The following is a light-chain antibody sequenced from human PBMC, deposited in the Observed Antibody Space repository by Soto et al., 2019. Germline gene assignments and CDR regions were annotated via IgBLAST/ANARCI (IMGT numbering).Light chain of an antibody. Sequence: EIVLTQSPGTLSLSPGERATLSCRASQSVNSNHLAWYQQRPGQAPRLLIYGASSSATGIPDRFSGSGSGTDFTLTISRLEPEDFAVFYCQQYGSSLVTFGQGTRLEIK. CDR2: GAS. CDR1: QSVNSNH. V-gene: IGKV3-20*01. J-gene: IGKJ5*01. CDR3: QQYGSSLVT.